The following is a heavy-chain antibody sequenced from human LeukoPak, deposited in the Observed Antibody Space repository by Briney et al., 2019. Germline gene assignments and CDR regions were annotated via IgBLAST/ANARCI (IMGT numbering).Heavy chain of an antibody. CDR2: LYYSGST. CDR3: ARLAFREHTFDY. CDR1: GGSISSSSYY. J-gene: IGHJ4*02. Sequence: SETPSLACTVSGGSISSSSYYWGWIRQPPGKGLEWIGSLYYSGSTYYNPSLGSRVTLSVDICKSQFSLKLNSVTAADTAVYYCARLAFREHTFDYWGEGILVSVSS. D-gene: IGHD3-10*01. V-gene: IGHV4-39*01.